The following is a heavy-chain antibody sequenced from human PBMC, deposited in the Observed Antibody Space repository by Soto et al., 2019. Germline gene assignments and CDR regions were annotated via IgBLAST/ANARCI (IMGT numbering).Heavy chain of an antibody. D-gene: IGHD6-19*01. J-gene: IGHJ6*02. CDR1: GGSISSGGYY. V-gene: IGHV4-31*02. CDR2: IYYSGST. CDR3: ARDRGIAVADHYYYYGMDV. Sequence: PSETLSLTCTVSGGSISSGGYYWSWIRQHPGKGLEWIGYIYYSGSTYYNPSLKSRVTISVDTSKNQFSLKLSSVTAADTAVYYCARDRGIAVADHYYYYGMDVWGQGTTVTVSS.